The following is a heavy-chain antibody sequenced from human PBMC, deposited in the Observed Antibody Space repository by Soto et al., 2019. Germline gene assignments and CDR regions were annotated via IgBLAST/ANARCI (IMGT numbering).Heavy chain of an antibody. CDR2: IIPMFGIP. J-gene: IGHJ3*01. CDR1: GGTLNKHA. Sequence: QVQLVQSGAEVKKPGSSVKVSCRASGGTLNKHAITWVRRAPGLGREWLGGIIPMFGIPNYPQKLQGRVTITADDSTNTSHMELNSLTSDDTAVYYCARGGTSGWLKGAYDVWGQGTMVTVSS. CDR3: ARGGTSGWLKGAYDV. D-gene: IGHD6-19*01. V-gene: IGHV1-69*01.